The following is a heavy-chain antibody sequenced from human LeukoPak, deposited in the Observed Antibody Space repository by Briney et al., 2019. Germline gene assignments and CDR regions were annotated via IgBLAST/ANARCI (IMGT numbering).Heavy chain of an antibody. V-gene: IGHV4-34*01. J-gene: IGHJ4*02. CDR2: INHSGST. D-gene: IGHD2-8*01. CDR3: ARGRSQPLVYAMPFDY. Sequence: SETLSLTCAVYGGSFSGYYWSWIRQPPRKGLEWIGEINHSGSTDYNPSLKSRVTISVDTSKNQFSLKLSSVTAADTAVYYCARGRSQPLVYAMPFDYWGQGTLVTVSS. CDR1: GGSFSGYY.